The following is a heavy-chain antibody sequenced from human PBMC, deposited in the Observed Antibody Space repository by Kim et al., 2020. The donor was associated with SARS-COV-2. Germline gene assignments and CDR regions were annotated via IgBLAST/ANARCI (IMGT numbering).Heavy chain of an antibody. V-gene: IGHV1-2*02. CDR2: INPNGGET. CDR1: GYNFNDHY. CDR3: ARDSDPDY. J-gene: IGHJ4*02. Sequence: ASVKVSCKVSGYNFNDHYIHWVRQAPGQGLEWMGWINPNGGETKYAEKFHGKASMTRDMSTNTAYVELYSLSFDDTAVYYSARDSDPDYCGQGTLVTVSS.